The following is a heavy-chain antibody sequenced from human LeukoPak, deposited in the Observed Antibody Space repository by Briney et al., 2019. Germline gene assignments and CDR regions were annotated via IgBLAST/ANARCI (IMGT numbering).Heavy chain of an antibody. D-gene: IGHD2-15*01. Sequence: GGSLRLSCAASGFTFSSYGMHWVRRAPGKGLEWVAVIWYDGSNKYYADSVKGRFTISRDNSKNTLYLQMNSLRAEDTAVYYCARDQGYCSGGSCFPKESFDYWGQGTLVTVSS. V-gene: IGHV3-33*01. CDR3: ARDQGYCSGGSCFPKESFDY. CDR1: GFTFSSYG. CDR2: IWYDGSNK. J-gene: IGHJ4*02.